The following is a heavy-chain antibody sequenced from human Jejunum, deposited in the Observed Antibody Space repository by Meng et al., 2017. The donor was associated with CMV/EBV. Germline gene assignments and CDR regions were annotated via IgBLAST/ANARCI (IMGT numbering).Heavy chain of an antibody. CDR3: TRSYTSYSFFDF. J-gene: IGHJ3*01. V-gene: IGHV1-18*01. Sequence: KASGYKFINYVVAWVRQAPGQGLEWMGWINTYNGNTNYVQSLQGRVSMTTDTSTTTVYMELRSLRSDDTALYYCTRSYTSYSFFDFWGQGTMVTVSS. CDR2: INTYNGNT. D-gene: IGHD2-21*01. CDR1: GYKFINYV.